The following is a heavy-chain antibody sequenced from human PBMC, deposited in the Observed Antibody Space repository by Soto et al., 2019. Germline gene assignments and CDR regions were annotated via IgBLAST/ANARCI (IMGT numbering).Heavy chain of an antibody. CDR2: IYYSGST. Sequence: PSETLSLTCTVSGGSISSGDYYWSWIRQPPGKGLEWIGYIYYSGSTYYNPSLKSRVTISVDTSKNQFSLKLSSVTAADTAVYYCARKDYDILTGSSFFDYWGQGTLVTVSS. CDR1: GGSISSGDYY. D-gene: IGHD3-9*01. V-gene: IGHV4-30-4*01. CDR3: ARKDYDILTGSSFFDY. J-gene: IGHJ4*02.